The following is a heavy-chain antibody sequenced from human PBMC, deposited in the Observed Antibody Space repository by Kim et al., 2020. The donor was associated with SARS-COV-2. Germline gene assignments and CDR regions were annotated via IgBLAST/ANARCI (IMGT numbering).Heavy chain of an antibody. D-gene: IGHD6-13*01. V-gene: IGHV4-31*11. J-gene: IGHJ2*01. CDR2: IFYNGNT. CDR1: GGSINTTGAY. CDR3: ASDNQQQLGYL. Sequence: SETPSLTCAVSGGSINTTGAYWTWIRQFPGKGLEWIGHIFYNGNTFYNPSLKSRLNISVDTSKNEFSLRLTSVTAADTAVYYCASDNQQQLGYLWGRGT.